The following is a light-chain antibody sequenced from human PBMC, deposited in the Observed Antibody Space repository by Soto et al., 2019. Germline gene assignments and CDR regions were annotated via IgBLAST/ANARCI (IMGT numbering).Light chain of an antibody. CDR2: DAS. V-gene: IGKV3-20*01. J-gene: IGKJ1*01. Sequence: PATLSVSAGERATLSCRARQSVRSNLAWYQQKPGQAPRLLIYDASTRATGIPARFSGSGSGADFTLSISRLEPEDFAVYYCQQYGSSPPRTFGQGTKVDIK. CDR1: QSVRSN. CDR3: QQYGSSPPRT.